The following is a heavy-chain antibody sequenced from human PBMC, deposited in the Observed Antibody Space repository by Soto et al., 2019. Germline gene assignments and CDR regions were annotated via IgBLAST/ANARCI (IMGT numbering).Heavy chain of an antibody. J-gene: IGHJ6*03. D-gene: IGHD5-12*01. V-gene: IGHV1-69*02. CDR1: GGTFSSYT. Sequence: GASVKVSCKASGGTFSSYTISWVRQAPGQGLEWMGRIIPILGIANYAQKFQGRVTITADKSTSTAYMELSSLRSEDTAVYYCARLLMGGYEREANRSYYYYYYMDVWGKGTTVTVSS. CDR2: IIPILGIA. CDR3: ARLLMGGYEREANRSYYYYYYMDV.